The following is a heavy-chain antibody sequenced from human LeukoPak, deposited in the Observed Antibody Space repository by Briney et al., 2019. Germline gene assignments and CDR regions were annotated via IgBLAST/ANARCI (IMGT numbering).Heavy chain of an antibody. CDR1: GGSISSGGYS. CDR2: IYHSGST. J-gene: IGHJ4*02. CDR3: AGGGELPFDC. Sequence: SETLSLTCAVSGGSISSGGYSWSWIRQPPGKGLEWIGYIYHSGSTYYNPSLKSRVTISVDRSKNQFSLKLSSVTAADTAVYYCAGGGELPFDCWGQGTLVTVSS. D-gene: IGHD1-26*01. V-gene: IGHV4-30-2*01.